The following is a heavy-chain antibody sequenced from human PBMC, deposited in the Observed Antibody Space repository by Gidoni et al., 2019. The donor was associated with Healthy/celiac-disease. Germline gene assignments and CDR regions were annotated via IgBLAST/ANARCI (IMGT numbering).Heavy chain of an antibody. D-gene: IGHD1-26*01. CDR1: GGSLSSGSYY. CDR3: ARPGVPPWEVDV. V-gene: IGHV4-61*02. J-gene: IGHJ6*04. Sequence: QVQLQESGPGLVKPSQTLSLTCTVSGGSLSSGSYYWSWIRPPAGKGLEWIGRIYTSGSTNYNPSLKSRVTISVDTSKNQFSLKLSSVTAADTAVYYCARPGVPPWEVDVWGKGTTVTVSS. CDR2: IYTSGST.